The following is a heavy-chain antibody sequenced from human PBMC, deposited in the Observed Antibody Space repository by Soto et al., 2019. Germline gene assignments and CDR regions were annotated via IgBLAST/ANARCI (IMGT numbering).Heavy chain of an antibody. D-gene: IGHD1-20*01. Sequence: PGGSLRLSCTASAFSFSDYCMAWIRQAPGKGLEWVSYISATDSKYYANSVQGRFTISRDNDKGSLYLQMNSLRAEDTAFYYCAKAYNPKKKNAFDIWGQGTMVTVSS. V-gene: IGHV3-11*01. CDR2: ISATDSK. J-gene: IGHJ3*02. CDR1: AFSFSDYC. CDR3: AKAYNPKKKNAFDI.